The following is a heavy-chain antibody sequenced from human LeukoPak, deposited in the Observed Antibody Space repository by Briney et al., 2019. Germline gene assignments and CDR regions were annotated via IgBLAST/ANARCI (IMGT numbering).Heavy chain of an antibody. V-gene: IGHV4-34*01. CDR3: ASTSGYDQYNWFDP. Sequence: PSETLSLTCAVYGGSFSGYYWSWIRQPPGKGLEWIGEINHSGSTNYNPSLKSRVTISVDTSKSQFSLKLSSVTAADTAVYYCASTSGYDQYNWFDPWGQGTLVTVSS. CDR1: GGSFSGYY. D-gene: IGHD5-12*01. J-gene: IGHJ5*02. CDR2: INHSGST.